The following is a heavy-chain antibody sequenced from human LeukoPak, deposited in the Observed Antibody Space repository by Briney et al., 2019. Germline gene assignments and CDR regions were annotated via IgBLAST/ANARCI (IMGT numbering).Heavy chain of an antibody. V-gene: IGHV4-34*01. Sequence: SETLSLTCAVYGGSFSGYYWSWIRQPPGKGLEWIGEINHSGSTNYNPSLKSRVTISVDTSKNQFSLKLSSVTAADTAVYYCATLPSYYHGIRRGSPDYWGQGTLVTVSS. CDR3: ATLPSYYHGIRRGSPDY. CDR2: INHSGST. D-gene: IGHD3-10*01. J-gene: IGHJ4*02. CDR1: GGSFSGYY.